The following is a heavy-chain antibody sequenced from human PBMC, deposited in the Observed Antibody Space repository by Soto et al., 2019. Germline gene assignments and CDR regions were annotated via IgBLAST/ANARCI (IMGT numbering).Heavy chain of an antibody. V-gene: IGHV3-49*03. CDR2: IRSKAYGGTT. D-gene: IGHD2-2*03. CDR3: TRDLVDIVVVPAAMGWDYYYYGMDV. J-gene: IGHJ6*02. CDR1: GFTFGDYA. Sequence: GGSLRLSCTASGFTFGDYAMSWFRQAPGKGLEWVGFIRSKAYGGTTEYAASVKGRFTISRDDSKSIAYLQMNSLKTEDTAVYYCTRDLVDIVVVPAAMGWDYYYYGMDVWGQGTTVTVSS.